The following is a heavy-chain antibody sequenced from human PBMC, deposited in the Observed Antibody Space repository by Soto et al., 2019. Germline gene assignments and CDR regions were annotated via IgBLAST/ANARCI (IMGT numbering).Heavy chain of an antibody. CDR3: ARAPILVSVTLHENYFDS. D-gene: IGHD2-21*02. J-gene: IGHJ4*02. CDR2: IIPIFDTT. CDR1: GGTFSNSG. V-gene: IGHV1-69*01. Sequence: QLHLVQSGAEVEKPGSSLKVSCKASGGTFSNSGISWVRQAPGQGLEWMGGIIPIFDTTHYAQKLQGRITIIADESTNTVYMELSNLRSADPGVYYCARAPILVSVTLHENYFDSWGQGTLVTVSS.